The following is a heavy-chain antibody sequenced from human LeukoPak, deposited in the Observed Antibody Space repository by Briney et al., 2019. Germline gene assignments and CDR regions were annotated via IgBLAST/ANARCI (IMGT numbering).Heavy chain of an antibody. Sequence: GESLKISCKGSGYSFTSYWIGWVRQLPGKGLEWMGIIYPGDSDTRYSPSFQGQVTISADKSISTAYLQWSSLKASDTAMYYCARSPAIRGVHNWFDHWGQGTLVTVSS. CDR2: IYPGDSDT. CDR3: ARSPAIRGVHNWFDH. D-gene: IGHD3-10*01. V-gene: IGHV5-51*01. J-gene: IGHJ5*02. CDR1: GYSFTSYW.